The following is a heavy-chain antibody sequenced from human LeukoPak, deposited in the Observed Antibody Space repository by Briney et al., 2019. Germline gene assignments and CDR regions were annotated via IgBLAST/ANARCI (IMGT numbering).Heavy chain of an antibody. CDR1: GFTFSDYY. V-gene: IGHV3-11*06. CDR3: ARKSGWYGSYYYGMDV. D-gene: IGHD6-19*01. J-gene: IGHJ6*04. Sequence: SGGTLRLSCAASGFTFSDYYMSWIRQAPGKGLEWVSYISSSSSYTNCADSVKGRFTISRDNAKNSLYLQMNSLRAEDTAVYYCARKSGWYGSYYYGMDVWGKGTTVTVSS. CDR2: ISSSSSYT.